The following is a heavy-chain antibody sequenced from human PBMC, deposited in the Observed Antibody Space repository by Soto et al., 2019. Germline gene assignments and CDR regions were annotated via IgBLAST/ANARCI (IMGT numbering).Heavy chain of an antibody. J-gene: IGHJ4*02. CDR3: AVGGRSGLFAF. D-gene: IGHD6-19*01. Sequence: GASVKVSCKASGGTFSSYAISWVRQAPGQGLEWMGGIIPIFGTANYAQKFQGRVTITADESTSTAYMELSSLRSEDTAVYYCAVGGRSGLFAFWGQGSLVPVSS. CDR1: GGTFSSYA. CDR2: IIPIFGTA. V-gene: IGHV1-69*13.